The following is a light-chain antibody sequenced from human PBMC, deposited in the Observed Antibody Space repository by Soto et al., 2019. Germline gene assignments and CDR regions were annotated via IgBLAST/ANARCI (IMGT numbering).Light chain of an antibody. CDR3: QQYVISVT. CDR2: GAS. V-gene: IGKV3-20*01. CDR1: QSVSTN. J-gene: IGKJ5*01. Sequence: EIVMTQSPATLSVSPGESATLSCRASQSVSTNLAWYQQKPGQAPRLLIYGASNRATGIPERFSGSGSGTDFTLTISRLEPQDSAMYYYQQYVISVTFGQGTRLEIK.